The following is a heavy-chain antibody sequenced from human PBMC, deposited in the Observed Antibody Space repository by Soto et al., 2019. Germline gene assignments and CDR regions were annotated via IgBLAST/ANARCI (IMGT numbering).Heavy chain of an antibody. V-gene: IGHV5-10-1*01. CDR3: ARVVDYYDPYYYYYGMDV. J-gene: IGHJ6*02. CDR1: GYSFTSYW. Sequence: GESLKISCKGSGYSFTSYWISWVRQMPGKGLEWMGRIDPSDSYTNYSPSFQGHVTISADKSISTAYLQWSSLKASDTAMYYCARVVDYYDPYYYYYGMDVWGQGTTVTVSS. D-gene: IGHD3-22*01. CDR2: IDPSDSYT.